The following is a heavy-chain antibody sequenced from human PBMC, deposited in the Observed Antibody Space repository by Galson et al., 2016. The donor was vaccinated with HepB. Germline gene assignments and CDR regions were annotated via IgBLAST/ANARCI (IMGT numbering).Heavy chain of an antibody. CDR3: AKPIRFLGGFFDL. V-gene: IGHV3-9*01. CDR2: ISWNSGNI. J-gene: IGHJ3*01. CDR1: GFTFDDYA. Sequence: SLRLSCAASGFTFDDYAMHWVRQAPGKGLEWVSGISWNSGNIDYGDSVKGRFTISRDNAKNSLFLQMNRLRPEDTALYYCAKPIRFLGGFFDLWGQGTMVTVSS. D-gene: IGHD3-3*01.